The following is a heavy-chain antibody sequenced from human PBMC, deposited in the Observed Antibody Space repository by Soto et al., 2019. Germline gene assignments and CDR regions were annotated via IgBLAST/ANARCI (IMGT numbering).Heavy chain of an antibody. CDR1: GYSFAGYW. J-gene: IGHJ5*02. CDR2: IDPSDSQT. Sequence: GESLKISCKGSGYSFAGYWMTWVRQKPGKGLEWMGRIDPSDSQTYYSPSFRGHVTISATKSITTVYLQMNSLRAEDTAVYYCAKEKGIAAAGQRAPNWFDPWGQGTQVTVSS. D-gene: IGHD6-13*01. CDR3: AKEKGIAAAGQRAPNWFDP. V-gene: IGHV5-10-1*01.